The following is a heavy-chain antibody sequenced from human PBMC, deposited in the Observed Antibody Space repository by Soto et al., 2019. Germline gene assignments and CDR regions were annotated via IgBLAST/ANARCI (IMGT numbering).Heavy chain of an antibody. CDR2: ISGSGGST. J-gene: IGHJ4*02. CDR1: GFTFSSYA. V-gene: IGHV3-23*01. D-gene: IGHD1-26*01. CDR3: AKCPALHEWELIYFDY. Sequence: EVQLLESGGGLVQPGGSLRLSCAASGFTFSSYAMTWDRQAPGKGLEWVSAISGSGGSTYYADSVKGRFTISRDNSRNTLYLQMNSLRAEDTAIYYCAKCPALHEWELIYFDYWGQGTLVIVSS.